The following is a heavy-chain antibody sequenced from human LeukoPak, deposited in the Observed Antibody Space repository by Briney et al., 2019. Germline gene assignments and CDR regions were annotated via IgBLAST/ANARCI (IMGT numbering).Heavy chain of an antibody. CDR2: INHSGST. J-gene: IGHJ4*02. V-gene: IGHV4-34*01. CDR1: GGSFSGYY. D-gene: IGHD3-10*01. Sequence: SETLSLTCAVYGGSFSGYYWSWIRQPPGKGLEWIGEINHSGSTNYNPSLKSRVTISVDTSKNQFSLKLSSVTAADTAVYYCVRDRGEWSYSHDYWGQGTLVTVSS. CDR3: VRDRGEWSYSHDY.